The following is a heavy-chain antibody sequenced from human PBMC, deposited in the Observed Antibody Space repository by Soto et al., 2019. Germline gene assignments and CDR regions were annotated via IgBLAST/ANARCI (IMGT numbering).Heavy chain of an antibody. CDR1: GFTFSSLW. CDR2: IKEDGSVK. Sequence: EVQLLESGGDLVQPGGSLRLSCAASGFTFSSLWMTWVRQAPGKGLECVANIKEDGSVKYYEDSVKGRFTISRDNAKNSLYLQMVGLRAEDTAVYYCARATRSPDFRGQGTLVTVSS. V-gene: IGHV3-7*05. J-gene: IGHJ4*02. CDR3: ARATRSPDF.